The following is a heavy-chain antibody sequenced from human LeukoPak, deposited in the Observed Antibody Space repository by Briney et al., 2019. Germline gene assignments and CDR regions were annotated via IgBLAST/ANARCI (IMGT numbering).Heavy chain of an antibody. CDR3: ARDESQQKY. D-gene: IGHD6-13*01. CDR1: GFTFSSYA. J-gene: IGHJ4*02. V-gene: IGHV3-20*04. CDR2: INWNGGST. Sequence: PGGSLRLSCAASGFTFSSYAMSWVRQAPGKGLEWVSGINWNGGSTGYADSVKGRFTISRDNAKNSLYLQMNSLRAEDTAVYYCARDESQQKYWGQGTLVTVSS.